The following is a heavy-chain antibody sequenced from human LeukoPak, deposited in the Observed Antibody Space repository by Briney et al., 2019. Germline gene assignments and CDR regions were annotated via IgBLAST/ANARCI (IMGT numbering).Heavy chain of an antibody. CDR2: ISYDGSNK. D-gene: IGHD6-13*01. Sequence: PGGSLRLSCAASGFTFSSYAMHWVRQAPGKGLEWVAVISYDGSNKYYADSVKGRFTISRDNAKNSLYLQMNSLRAEDTAVYYCASSSSSWFAFDIWGQGTMVTVSS. CDR1: GFTFSSYA. V-gene: IGHV3-30-3*01. CDR3: ASSSSSWFAFDI. J-gene: IGHJ3*02.